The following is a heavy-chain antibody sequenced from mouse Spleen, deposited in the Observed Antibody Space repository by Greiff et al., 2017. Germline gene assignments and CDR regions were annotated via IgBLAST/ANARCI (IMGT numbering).Heavy chain of an antibody. Sequence: ESGPGLVKPSQSLSLTCSVTGYSITSGYYWNWIRQFPGNKLEWMGYISYDGSNNYNPSLKNRISITRDTSKNQFFLKLNSVTTEDTATYYCARRVYYYGAMDYWGQGTSVTVSS. CDR1: GYSITSGYY. CDR3: ARRVYYYGAMDY. D-gene: IGHD1-1*01. J-gene: IGHJ4*01. CDR2: ISYDGSN. V-gene: IGHV3-6*01.